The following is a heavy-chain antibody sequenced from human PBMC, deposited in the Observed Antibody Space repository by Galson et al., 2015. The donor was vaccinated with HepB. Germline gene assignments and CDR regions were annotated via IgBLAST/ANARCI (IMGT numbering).Heavy chain of an antibody. V-gene: IGHV3-30*18. Sequence: SLRLSCAASGFTFSSYGMHWVRQAPDKGLEWVAVISYDGSNKYYADSVKGRFTISRDNSKNTLYLQMNSLRAEDTAVYYCAKVTLNPHMVRGVISQDYWGQGTLVTVSS. D-gene: IGHD3-10*01. CDR3: AKVTLNPHMVRGVISQDY. CDR2: ISYDGSNK. CDR1: GFTFSSYG. J-gene: IGHJ4*02.